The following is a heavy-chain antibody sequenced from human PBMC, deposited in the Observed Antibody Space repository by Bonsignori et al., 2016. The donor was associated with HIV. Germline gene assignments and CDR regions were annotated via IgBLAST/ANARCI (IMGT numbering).Heavy chain of an antibody. D-gene: IGHD3-10*01. V-gene: IGHV3-11*01. J-gene: IGHJ5*02. Sequence: GGSLRLSCAASGFTFSDYYMNWIRQAPGKGLEWVSYISRSGSTIYYGDSVKGRFTLSRDNAKNSLYLQMNSLRAEDTAVYYCARESITMIRGGWFDPWGPGNPGHRLL. CDR1: GFTFSDYY. CDR2: ISRSGSTI. CDR3: ARESITMIRGGWFDP.